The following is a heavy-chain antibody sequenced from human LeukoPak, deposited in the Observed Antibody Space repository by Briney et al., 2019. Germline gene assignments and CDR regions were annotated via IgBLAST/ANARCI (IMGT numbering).Heavy chain of an antibody. CDR2: IYHSGST. V-gene: IGHV4-4*02. Sequence: PSETLSLTCAVSGVSISSSNWWSWVRPPPGKGLEWIGEIYHSGSTNYNPSLKSRVTISVDKSKNQFSLKLSSVTAADTAVYYCARAQLWFGELSNWFDHWGQGTLVTVSS. CDR1: GVSISSSNW. CDR3: ARAQLWFGELSNWFDH. D-gene: IGHD3-10*01. J-gene: IGHJ5*02.